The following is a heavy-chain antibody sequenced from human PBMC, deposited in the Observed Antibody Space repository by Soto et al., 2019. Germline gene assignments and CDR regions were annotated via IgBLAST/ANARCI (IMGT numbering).Heavy chain of an antibody. CDR2: IYWDDDK. CDR3: AHLVVAGVKYYFDY. Sequence: QITLKESGPTLVKPTQTLTLTCTFSGFSLSTSGVGVGWIRQPPGKALEWLAFIYWDDDKRYSPSLKSRLTIIKDTSKNQVVLRMTNMDPVDTATYNCAHLVVAGVKYYFDYWGQGTLVTVSS. J-gene: IGHJ4*02. V-gene: IGHV2-5*02. D-gene: IGHD2-15*01. CDR1: GFSLSTSGVG.